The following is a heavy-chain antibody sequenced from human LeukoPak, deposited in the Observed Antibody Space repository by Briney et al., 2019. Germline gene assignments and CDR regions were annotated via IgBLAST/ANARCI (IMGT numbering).Heavy chain of an antibody. Sequence: SETLSLTCAVYGGSFSGYYWSWIRQPPGKGLEWIGEINHSGSTNYNPSLKSRVTISVDTSKNQFSLKLSSVTAADTAVYYYASGSGALWYDPWGQGTLVTVSS. CDR3: ASGSGALWYDP. V-gene: IGHV4-34*01. D-gene: IGHD2-15*01. CDR2: INHSGST. CDR1: GGSFSGYY. J-gene: IGHJ5*02.